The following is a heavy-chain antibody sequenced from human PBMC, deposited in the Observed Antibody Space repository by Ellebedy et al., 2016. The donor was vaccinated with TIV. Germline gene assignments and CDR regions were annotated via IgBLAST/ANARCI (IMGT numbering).Heavy chain of an antibody. V-gene: IGHV3-23*01. CDR3: AKDRRGYGYDFDD. D-gene: IGHD3-3*01. J-gene: IGHJ4*02. Sequence: PGGSLRLSCAASGFTFSSYALTWVRQAPEKGLEWISMISGSGRGGRTYYVDSVKGRFTISRDDSKNMVYLQMNSLRAEDTAVYYCAKDRRGYGYDFDDWGQGTLVTVSS. CDR1: GFTFSSYA. CDR2: ISGSGRGGRT.